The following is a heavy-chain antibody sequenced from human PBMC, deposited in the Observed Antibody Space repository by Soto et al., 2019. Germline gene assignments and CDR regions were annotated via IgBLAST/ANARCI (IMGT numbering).Heavy chain of an antibody. CDR1: GFTFSNAW. CDR2: IKSKADGGTT. CDR3: TTARMIPRRRRPNSLDAFDI. D-gene: IGHD3-16*01. V-gene: IGHV3-15*07. Sequence: PGGSLRLSCAASGFTFSNAWMNWVRQAPGKGLEWVGCIKSKADGGTTDYAAPVKGRFTISRDDSKNTLYLQMNSLKTEDTAVYYCTTARMIPRRRRPNSLDAFDIWGQGTMVTVSS. J-gene: IGHJ3*02.